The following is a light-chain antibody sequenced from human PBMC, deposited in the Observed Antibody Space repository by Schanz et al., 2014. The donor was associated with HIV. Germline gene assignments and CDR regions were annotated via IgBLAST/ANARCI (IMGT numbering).Light chain of an antibody. CDR1: HDISKY. CDR2: DAS. Sequence: DIQMTQSPSSLSASVGDRVTITCRASHDISKYLNWYQQKPGKAPKLLIYDASNLETGVPSRFSGSGSGTEFTFTISSLQPEDIATYYCQQYDNLPYTFGQGTKLEIK. V-gene: IGKV1-33*01. J-gene: IGKJ2*01. CDR3: QQYDNLPYT.